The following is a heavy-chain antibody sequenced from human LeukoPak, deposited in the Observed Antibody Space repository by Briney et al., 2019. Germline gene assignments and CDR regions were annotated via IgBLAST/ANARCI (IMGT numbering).Heavy chain of an antibody. CDR1: GGSISSYY. Sequence: PSETLSLTCTVSGGSISSYYWSWIRQPAGSGLEWIGRMYATGRTDFNPSLKSRVTMSVDTSKNQFSLKLSSVTVADTAVYYCARSHVGGTSYYFDYWGQGTLVTVSS. J-gene: IGHJ4*02. V-gene: IGHV4-4*07. CDR3: ARSHVGGTSYYFDY. D-gene: IGHD3-16*01. CDR2: MYATGRT.